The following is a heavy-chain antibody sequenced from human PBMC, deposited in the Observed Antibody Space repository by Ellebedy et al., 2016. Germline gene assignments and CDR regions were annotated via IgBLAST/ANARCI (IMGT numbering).Heavy chain of an antibody. CDR1: GFTFSSYW. V-gene: IGHV3-21*01. Sequence: GGSLRLXCAASGFTFSSYWMSWVRQAPGKGLEWVSSITSSSSYIFYADSVKGRFTISRDNAKNSVYLQMNSLRGEDTALYYCARGVGGTSLNWFDPWGQGTLVTVSS. CDR2: ITSSSSYI. D-gene: IGHD3-16*01. CDR3: ARGVGGTSLNWFDP. J-gene: IGHJ5*02.